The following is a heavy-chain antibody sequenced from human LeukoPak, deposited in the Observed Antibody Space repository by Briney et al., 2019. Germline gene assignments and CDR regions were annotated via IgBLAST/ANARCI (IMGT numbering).Heavy chain of an antibody. V-gene: IGHV4-34*01. CDR3: ARGPQNYYYDSSGYFWFDP. CDR2: INHSGST. D-gene: IGHD3-22*01. Sequence: PSETLSLTCAVYGGSFSGYYWSWIRQPPGKGLEWIGEINHSGSTNYNPSLKSRVTISVDTSKNQFSLKLSSVTAADTAVYYCARGPQNYYYDSSGYFWFDPWGQGTLVTVSP. CDR1: GGSFSGYY. J-gene: IGHJ5*02.